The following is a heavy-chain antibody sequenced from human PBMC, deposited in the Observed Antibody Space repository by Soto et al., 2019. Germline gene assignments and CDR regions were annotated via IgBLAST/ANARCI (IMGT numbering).Heavy chain of an antibody. CDR2: IYYSGST. V-gene: IGHV4-59*08. Sequence: SETLSLTCTVSGGSISSYYWSWIRQPPGKGLEWIGYIYYSGSTNYNPSLKSRVTISVDTSKNQFSLKLSFVTAADTAVYYCARGRWFGELLLDYWGQGTLVTVSS. D-gene: IGHD3-10*01. J-gene: IGHJ4*02. CDR1: GGSISSYY. CDR3: ARGRWFGELLLDY.